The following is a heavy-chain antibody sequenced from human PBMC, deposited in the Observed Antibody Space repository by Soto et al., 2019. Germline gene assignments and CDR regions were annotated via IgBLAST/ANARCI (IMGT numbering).Heavy chain of an antibody. Sequence: QVQLVESGGGLVKPGGSLRLSCAASGLTPGDTYMTWIGQAQGRGWGGVSDISFSSSYTNYADSVKGRFTISRDNAKNSLYLQMNSLRAEDTAVYYCARDGYGFGKGYYLDHWGQGTLVTVSS. V-gene: IGHV3-11*06. D-gene: IGHD5-18*01. CDR3: ARDGYGFGKGYYLDH. CDR2: ISFSSSYT. CDR1: GLTPGDTY. J-gene: IGHJ4*02.